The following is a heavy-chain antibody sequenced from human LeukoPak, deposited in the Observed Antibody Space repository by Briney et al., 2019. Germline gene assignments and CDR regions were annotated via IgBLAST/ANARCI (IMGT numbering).Heavy chain of an antibody. CDR2: IYYNGST. D-gene: IGHD4-17*01. V-gene: IGHV4-59*08. J-gene: IGHJ6*02. CDR3: AASIGDYGDYPPGVQDV. CDR1: GGSISSYY. Sequence: SETLSLTCTVSGGSISSYYWSWIRQPPGKGLEWIGYIYYNGSTNYNPSLKSRVTISVDTSKNQFSLKLSSVTAADTAVYYFAASIGDYGDYPPGVQDVWGQGTTVTGSS.